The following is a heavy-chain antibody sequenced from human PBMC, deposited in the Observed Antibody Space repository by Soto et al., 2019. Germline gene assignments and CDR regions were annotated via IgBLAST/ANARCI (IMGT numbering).Heavy chain of an antibody. Sequence: EVQLLESGGGLVQPGGYLRLSCAASGFTFSSYAMSWVRQAPGKGLEWVSAIVGSGDSTHYAYSVKGRFTVSRDNSKNIVHLQKNSLRAQDTAVYFCVKEPRGVATTVTGYWGQGTLVTVSS. J-gene: IGHJ4*02. D-gene: IGHD1-1*01. CDR2: IVGSGDST. CDR3: VKEPRGVATTVTGY. V-gene: IGHV3-23*01. CDR1: GFTFSSYA.